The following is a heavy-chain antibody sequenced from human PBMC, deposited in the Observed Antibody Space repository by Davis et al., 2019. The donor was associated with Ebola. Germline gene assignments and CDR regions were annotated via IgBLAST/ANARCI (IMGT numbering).Heavy chain of an antibody. CDR1: GGSFSGYY. CDR3: ARGDWLRDAFDI. CDR2: INHSGSP. D-gene: IGHD3-9*01. Sequence: SETLSLTCAVYGGSFSGYYWSWIRQPPGKGLEWIGEINHSGSPNYNPSPKSRVTISVDTSKNQFSLKLSSVTAADTAVYYCARGDWLRDAFDIWGQGTMVTVSS. J-gene: IGHJ3*02. V-gene: IGHV4-34*01.